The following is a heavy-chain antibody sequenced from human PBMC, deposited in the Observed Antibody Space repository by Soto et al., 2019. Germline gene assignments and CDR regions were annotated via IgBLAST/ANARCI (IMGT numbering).Heavy chain of an antibody. CDR2: ISNDDNSN. V-gene: IGHV3-30*12. D-gene: IGHD5-12*01. CDR1: GFNCGNFG. CDR3: ARGVRGLLDY. Sequence: QVQLVESGGGVVQPGGSLRLSCVASGFNCGNFGMHWVRQAPGKGLEWVTVISNDDNSNQDSVRGRFAIARDNSKNTPYLQLTSLRAEDTAIYYCARGVRGLLDYWDQGTLVTVSS. J-gene: IGHJ4*02.